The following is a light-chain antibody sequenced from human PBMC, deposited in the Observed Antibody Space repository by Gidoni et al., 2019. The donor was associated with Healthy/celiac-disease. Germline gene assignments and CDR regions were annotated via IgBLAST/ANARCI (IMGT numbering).Light chain of an antibody. J-gene: IGKJ1*01. CDR1: QSVSSY. CDR3: QQRSNWPWT. V-gene: IGKV3-11*01. Sequence: EIVLTQSPATLSLSPGERATLSCRASQSVSSYLAWYQQKPGQAPRLLIYAASNRATGIPARFSGSGSGTDFTLTISSREPEDFAVYYCQQRSNWPWTFGQGTKVEIK. CDR2: AAS.